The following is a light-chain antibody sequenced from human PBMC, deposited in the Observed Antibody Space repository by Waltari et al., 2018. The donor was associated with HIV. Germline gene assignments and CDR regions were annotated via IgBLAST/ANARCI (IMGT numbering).Light chain of an antibody. CDR3: CAYAGSTTYVI. J-gene: IGLJ2*01. CDR1: CSDAPGSTR. V-gene: IGLV2-23*02. CDR2: EVS. Sequence: HSALHPPAPVSWSPAQPIPISSTATCSDAPGSTRFSSSQQHPGQAPKLMIYEVSKRPSGVANRFCGSKSGNTASLTISGLQAEDEADYYCCAYAGSTTYVIFGGGTKLTVL.